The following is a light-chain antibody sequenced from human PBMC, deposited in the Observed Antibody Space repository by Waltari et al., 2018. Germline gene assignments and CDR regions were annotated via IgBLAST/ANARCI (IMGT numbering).Light chain of an antibody. CDR1: QSVLYSSNNKNY. V-gene: IGKV4-1*01. J-gene: IGKJ2*01. Sequence: DTVMNQSPDSLAVFLGERATIHCKSSQSVLYSSNNKNYLAWYQQKPGQPPKLLIYWASTRESGVPDRFSGSGSGTDFTLTISSLQAEDVAVYYCQQYYSTPPTFGQGTKLEIK. CDR3: QQYYSTPPT. CDR2: WAS.